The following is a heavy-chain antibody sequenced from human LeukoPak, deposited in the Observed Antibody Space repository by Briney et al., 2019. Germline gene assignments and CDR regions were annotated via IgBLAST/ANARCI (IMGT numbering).Heavy chain of an antibody. V-gene: IGHV1-69*04. Sequence: SVKVSCKASGGTFSSYAISWVRQAPGQGLEWMGRIIPILGIANYAQKFQGRVTITADKSTSTAYMELSSLRSEDTAVYYCARVSPPTRIAAAVDGRRLGAFDIWGQGTMVTVSS. D-gene: IGHD6-13*01. CDR2: IIPILGIA. CDR1: GGTFSSYA. J-gene: IGHJ3*02. CDR3: ARVSPPTRIAAAVDGRRLGAFDI.